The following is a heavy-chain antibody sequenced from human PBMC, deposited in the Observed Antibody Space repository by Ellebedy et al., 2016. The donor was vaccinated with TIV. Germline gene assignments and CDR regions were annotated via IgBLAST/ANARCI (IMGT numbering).Heavy chain of an antibody. Sequence: SETLSLTXTVSGGSISSSSYYWGWIRQPPGKGLEWIGSIYYSGSTYYNPSLKSRVTIAVDTSKNQFSLKLSSVTAADTAVYYCARAPMVRGANYYGMDVWGQGTTVTVSS. CDR1: GGSISSSSYY. CDR2: IYYSGST. CDR3: ARAPMVRGANYYGMDV. J-gene: IGHJ6*02. V-gene: IGHV4-39*01. D-gene: IGHD3-10*01.